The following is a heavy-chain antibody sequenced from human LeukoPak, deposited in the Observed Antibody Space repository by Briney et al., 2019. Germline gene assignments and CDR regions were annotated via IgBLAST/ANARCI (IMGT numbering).Heavy chain of an antibody. Sequence: SETLSLTCTVSGGSINSYYWSWIRLPPGKGLEWIGYIYYSGSTKYNPSLKSRVTISLDMSKTQFSLKLTSVTAADTAFYYCARLRSGWYFDYWGQGTLVTVSS. D-gene: IGHD6-19*01. V-gene: IGHV4-59*08. CDR3: ARLRSGWYFDY. J-gene: IGHJ4*02. CDR1: GGSINSYY. CDR2: IYYSGST.